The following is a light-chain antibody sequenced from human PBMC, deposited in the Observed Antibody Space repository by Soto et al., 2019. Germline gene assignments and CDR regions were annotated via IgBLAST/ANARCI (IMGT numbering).Light chain of an antibody. V-gene: IGKV1-39*01. Sequence: DIQMTQSPSSLSASVGDRVTITCRASQGIRHNLNWSPQNPGKAPKLPIFAAPSVQCGVPSILCHGGSGTDFTVTISSLQPEDFATYPCRQSYSTPPTFGGGTKVDI. CDR2: AAP. CDR1: QGIRHN. J-gene: IGKJ4*01. CDR3: RQSYSTPPT.